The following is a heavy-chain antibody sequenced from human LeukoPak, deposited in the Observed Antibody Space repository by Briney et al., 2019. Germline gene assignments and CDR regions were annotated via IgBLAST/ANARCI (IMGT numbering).Heavy chain of an antibody. CDR3: AKDIGRIQYYYYYYMDV. CDR1: GFTFDDYA. Sequence: GGSLRLSCAASGFTFDDYAMHWVRQAPGKGLEWVSLISGDGGSTYYADSVQGRFTISRDNSKNSLYLQMNSLRTEDTALYYCAKDIGRIQYYYYYYMDVWGKGTTVTVSS. J-gene: IGHJ6*03. D-gene: IGHD5-18*01. V-gene: IGHV3-43*02. CDR2: ISGDGGST.